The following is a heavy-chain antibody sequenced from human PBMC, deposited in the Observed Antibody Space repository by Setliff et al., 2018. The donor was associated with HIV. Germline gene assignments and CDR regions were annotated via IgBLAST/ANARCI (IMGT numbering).Heavy chain of an antibody. V-gene: IGHV4-39*07. CDR1: GGSISSNSYY. Sequence: SETLSLTCTVSGGSISSNSYYWGWIRQPPGKGLEWIGSIYHSGRTYYNPSLKSRVTISVDTSKNQFSLKLTSVTAADTAVYYCARDQPQDYDSLTGYYTGRYFDYWGRGTLGTFS. J-gene: IGHJ4*02. CDR3: ARDQPQDYDSLTGYYTGRYFDY. D-gene: IGHD3-9*01. CDR2: IYHSGRT.